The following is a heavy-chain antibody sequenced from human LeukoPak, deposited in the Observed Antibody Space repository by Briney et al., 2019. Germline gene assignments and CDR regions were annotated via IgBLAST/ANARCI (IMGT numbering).Heavy chain of an antibody. CDR3: ARPPGFSTSFWD. Sequence: SETLSLTCTVSGGSISSYYWSWIRQPPGKGLEWIGSIHYTGSTYYKPSLKSRVTISVDTSKNQFSLKLTSVTAADTAVYYCARPPGFSTSFWDWGQGTLVTVSS. CDR2: IHYTGST. D-gene: IGHD2-2*01. V-gene: IGHV4-39*01. CDR1: GGSISSYY. J-gene: IGHJ4*02.